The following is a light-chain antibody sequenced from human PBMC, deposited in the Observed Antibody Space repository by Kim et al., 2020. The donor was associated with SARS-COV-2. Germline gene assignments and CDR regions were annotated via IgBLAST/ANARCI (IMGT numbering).Light chain of an antibody. Sequence: SYELTQPLSVSVALGQTARITCGGNNIGSKNVHWYQQQPGQAPVLVIYRASNRPSGIPERFSGSNSGNTATLTISSAQAGDEADYYCQVWDSSTVVFGGG. CDR2: RAS. V-gene: IGLV3-9*01. J-gene: IGLJ2*01. CDR3: QVWDSSTVV. CDR1: NIGSKN.